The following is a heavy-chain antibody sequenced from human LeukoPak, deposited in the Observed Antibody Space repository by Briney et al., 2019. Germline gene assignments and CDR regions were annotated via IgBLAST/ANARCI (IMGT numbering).Heavy chain of an antibody. D-gene: IGHD2-2*01. J-gene: IGHJ4*02. CDR1: GYTLTQLS. Sequence: ASVKVSCKVSGYTLTQLSMHWVRQAPGKGLEWMGGFDPEDGETIYAQKFQGRVTMTEDTSTDTAYMELSSLRSEDTAVYYCARARDYCSSTSCYLAYWGQGTLVTVSS. V-gene: IGHV1-24*01. CDR3: ARARDYCSSTSCYLAY. CDR2: FDPEDGET.